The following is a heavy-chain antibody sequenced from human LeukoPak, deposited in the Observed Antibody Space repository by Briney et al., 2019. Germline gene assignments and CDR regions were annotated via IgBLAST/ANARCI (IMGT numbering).Heavy chain of an antibody. CDR3: ARDTGVLRN. Sequence: SETLSLTCTVSGGSISSGGYCWSWIRQPPGKGLEWIGYIYHSGSTYYNPSLKSRVTISVDRSKNQFSLKLSSVTAADTAGYYCARDTGVLRNWGQGTLVAVSS. CDR1: GGSISSGGYC. J-gene: IGHJ4*02. V-gene: IGHV4-30-2*01. CDR2: IYHSGST. D-gene: IGHD1-1*01.